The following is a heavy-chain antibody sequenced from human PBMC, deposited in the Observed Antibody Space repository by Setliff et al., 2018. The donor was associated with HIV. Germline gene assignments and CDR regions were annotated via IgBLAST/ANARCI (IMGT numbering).Heavy chain of an antibody. D-gene: IGHD3-10*01. Sequence: ASVKVSCKASGYTFTSYYMHWVRQAPGQGLEWMGIINPSGGSTSYAQKFQGRVTMTRDTSTSTVYMELSSLRSEDTAVYYCARDRTGTYYYGSGAPGDAFYIWGQGTMVTVSS. J-gene: IGHJ3*02. CDR1: GYTFTSYY. CDR3: ARDRTGTYYYGSGAPGDAFYI. V-gene: IGHV1-46*01. CDR2: INPSGGST.